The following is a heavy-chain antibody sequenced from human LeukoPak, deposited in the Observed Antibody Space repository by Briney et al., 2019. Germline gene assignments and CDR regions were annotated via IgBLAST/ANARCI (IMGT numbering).Heavy chain of an antibody. Sequence: PGGSLRLSCAASGFTVSSNYMTWVRQAPGKGLDWVSSINSYSSDIYYADSVKGRSTISRDNAKNSLYLQMSSLRAEDTAVYYCARKRSPGAFDIWGQGTMVTVSS. J-gene: IGHJ3*02. V-gene: IGHV3-21*01. CDR2: INSYSSDI. CDR1: GFTVSSNY. CDR3: ARKRSPGAFDI.